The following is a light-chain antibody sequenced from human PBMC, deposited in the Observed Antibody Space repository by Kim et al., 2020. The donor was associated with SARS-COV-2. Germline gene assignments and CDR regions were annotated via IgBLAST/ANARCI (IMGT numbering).Light chain of an antibody. CDR1: QSVSSY. V-gene: IGKV3-11*01. Sequence: EIVLTQSPATLSLSPGERATLSCRASQSVSSYLAWYQQKPGQAPRLLIYDASNRATGIPARFSGSGSGTDFTLTISSLEPADFAVYYCQQRSNWLWTFGQGTKLDI. J-gene: IGKJ1*01. CDR3: QQRSNWLWT. CDR2: DAS.